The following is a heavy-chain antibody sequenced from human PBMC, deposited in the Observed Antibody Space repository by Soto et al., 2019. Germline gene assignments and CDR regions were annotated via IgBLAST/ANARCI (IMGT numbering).Heavy chain of an antibody. D-gene: IGHD2-15*01. CDR1: GGTFSSYA. J-gene: IGHJ5*02. CDR3: ARGSPHCSGGSCYPSNNWFDP. Sequence: QVQLVQSGAEVKKPGSSVKVSCKASGGTFSSYAISWVRQAPGQGLEWMGGIIPIFGTANYAQKFQGRVTITADESTSTAYMELSSLRSEDTAVYYCARGSPHCSGGSCYPSNNWFDPWGQGTLVTVSS. V-gene: IGHV1-69*01. CDR2: IIPIFGTA.